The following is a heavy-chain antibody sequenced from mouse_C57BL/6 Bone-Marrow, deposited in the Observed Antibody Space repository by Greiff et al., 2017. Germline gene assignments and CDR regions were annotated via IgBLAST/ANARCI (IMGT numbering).Heavy chain of an antibody. Sequence: VQLQQPGAELVKPGASVKLSCKASGYTFTSYWMQWVKQRPGQGLAWIGEIDPSDSYTNYNQKFKGKATLTVDTSSSTAYMQLSSLTSEDSAVYYCATTVVFDYWGQGTTLTVSS. J-gene: IGHJ2*01. D-gene: IGHD1-1*01. CDR3: ATTVVFDY. CDR2: IDPSDSYT. V-gene: IGHV1-50*01. CDR1: GYTFTSYW.